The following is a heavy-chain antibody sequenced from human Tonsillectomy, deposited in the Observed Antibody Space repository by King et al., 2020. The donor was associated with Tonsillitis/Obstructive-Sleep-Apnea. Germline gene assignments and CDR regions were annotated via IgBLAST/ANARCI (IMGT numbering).Heavy chain of an antibody. CDR1: GFAFSSYA. D-gene: IGHD7-27*01. V-gene: IGHV3-23*04. CDR3: AKAPGAASQWFDY. Sequence: VQLVESGGGLVQPGGSLRLSCATSGFAFSSYAMSWVRQAPGKGLEWVSSFSGGGHSTYYADSVKGRFTISRDNSKNTLYLQMNSLRAEDTAIYYCAKAPGAASQWFDYWGQGIQVSVTS. CDR2: FSGGGHST. J-gene: IGHJ4*02.